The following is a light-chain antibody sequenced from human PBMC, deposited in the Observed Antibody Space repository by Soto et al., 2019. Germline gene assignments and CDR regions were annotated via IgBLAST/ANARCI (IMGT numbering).Light chain of an antibody. J-gene: IGKJ4*01. CDR1: QSLNSD. V-gene: IGKV3-15*01. CDR3: QQYNSWPLT. Sequence: ETVMTQSPATLSMSPGERATLSCTASQSLNSDLAWYQQKPGQAPRLLIYGASTRATGIPGRFSGSGSGTEVTLTISILQSEDFAVYYCQQYNSWPLTFGGGTKVDIK. CDR2: GAS.